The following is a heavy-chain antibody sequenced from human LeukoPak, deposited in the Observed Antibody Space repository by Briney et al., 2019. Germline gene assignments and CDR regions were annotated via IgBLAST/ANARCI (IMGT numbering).Heavy chain of an antibody. Sequence: PSETLSLTCTVSGGSISSSSYYWGWIRQPPGKGLEWIGSIYYSGSTYYNPSLKSRVTISLDTSKYQFSLTVNSATAADTAVYHCARGGSRQYFQHWGQGTLVTVSS. D-gene: IGHD6-25*01. J-gene: IGHJ1*01. CDR1: GGSISSSSYY. CDR2: IYYSGST. CDR3: ARGGSRQYFQH. V-gene: IGHV4-39*07.